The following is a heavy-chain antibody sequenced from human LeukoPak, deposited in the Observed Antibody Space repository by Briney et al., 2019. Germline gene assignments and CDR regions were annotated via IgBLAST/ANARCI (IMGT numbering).Heavy chain of an antibody. V-gene: IGHV3-23*01. J-gene: IGHJ4*02. CDR2: XSGSGGNT. D-gene: IGHD3-3*01. CDR3: AKASRLRFLEWLYDY. Sequence: GGSLRLSCAASGFTFSSYAXXWVXXXPXXXXXXXXXXSGSGGNTYYADSVKGRFTISRDNSKNALYLQMNSLRAEDTAVYYCAKASRLRFLEWLYDYWGQGTLVTVSS. CDR1: GFTFSSYA.